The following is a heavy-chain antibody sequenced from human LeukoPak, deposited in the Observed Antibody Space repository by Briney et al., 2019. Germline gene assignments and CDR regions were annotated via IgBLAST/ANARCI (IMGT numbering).Heavy chain of an antibody. J-gene: IGHJ5*02. CDR3: VRHPMTIFGVVIKPGPFDP. D-gene: IGHD3-3*01. Sequence: SETLSLTCTVSGGSINNYYWSWIRQPPGEGLEWLGYVYYSGSTTYSPSPKSRVTISLDTPKNQFSLKLSSVTAADTAVYFCVRHPMTIFGVVIKPGPFDPWGQGTLVTVSS. CDR2: VYYSGST. CDR1: GGSINNYY. V-gene: IGHV4-59*08.